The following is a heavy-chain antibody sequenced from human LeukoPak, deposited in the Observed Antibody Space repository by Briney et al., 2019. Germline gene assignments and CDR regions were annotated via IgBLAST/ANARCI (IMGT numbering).Heavy chain of an antibody. CDR2: IYYSGST. J-gene: IGHJ3*02. Sequence: PSETLSLTCTVSGGSISSYYWSWIRQPPGKGLEWIGYIYYSGSTNYNPSLKSRVTISVDTSKNQFSLKLSSVTAADTAVYYCARGLTVGATIDDAFDTWGQGTMVTVSS. V-gene: IGHV4-59*01. CDR3: ARGLTVGATIDDAFDT. D-gene: IGHD1-26*01. CDR1: GGSISSYY.